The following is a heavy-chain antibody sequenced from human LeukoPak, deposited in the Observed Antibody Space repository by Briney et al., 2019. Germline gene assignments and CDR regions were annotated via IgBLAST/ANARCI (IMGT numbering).Heavy chain of an antibody. D-gene: IGHD2-15*01. V-gene: IGHV4-59*08. Sequence: PSETLSLTCTVSGGSISSYYWSWIRQPPGKGLEWIGYIYYSGSTNYNPSLKSRVTISVDTSKDQFSLKLSSVTAADTAVYYCASSAKNGYDYWGQGTLVTVSS. J-gene: IGHJ4*02. CDR2: IYYSGST. CDR1: GGSISSYY. CDR3: ASSAKNGYDY.